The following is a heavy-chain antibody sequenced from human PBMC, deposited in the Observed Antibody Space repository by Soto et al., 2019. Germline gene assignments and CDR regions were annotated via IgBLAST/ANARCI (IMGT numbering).Heavy chain of an antibody. CDR1: GFTFSSYA. D-gene: IGHD3-10*01. Sequence: PGGSLRLSCAASGFTFSSYAMSWVRQAPGKGLEWVSYISSSGSTIYYADSVKGRFTISRDNSKNSLYLQMNSLRAEDTAVYYCAKEGVLLWFGELPGGYYYGMDVWGQGTTVTVSS. CDR3: AKEGVLLWFGELPGGYYYGMDV. V-gene: IGHV3-48*01. J-gene: IGHJ6*02. CDR2: ISSSGSTI.